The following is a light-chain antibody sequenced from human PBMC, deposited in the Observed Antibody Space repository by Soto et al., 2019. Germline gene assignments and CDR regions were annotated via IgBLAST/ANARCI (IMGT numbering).Light chain of an antibody. CDR1: QSISRS. V-gene: IGKV1-5*01. CDR3: QHYNSYSQA. J-gene: IGKJ1*01. Sequence: DIQMTQSPSTLSASVGDRVTITCRASQSISRSLAWYQQNPGKAPKLLIFDASSLESGVPSRFSGSGSGAEFTLTISSLQPDDFATYYCQHYNSYSQALGQGTKVDTK. CDR2: DAS.